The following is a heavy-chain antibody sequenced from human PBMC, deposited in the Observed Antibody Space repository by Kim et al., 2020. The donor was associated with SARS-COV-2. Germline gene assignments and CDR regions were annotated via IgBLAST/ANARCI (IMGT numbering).Heavy chain of an antibody. D-gene: IGHD6-19*01. J-gene: IGHJ4*02. CDR1: GYSFTSYW. V-gene: IGHV5-51*01. Sequence: GESLKISCKGSGYSFTSYWIGWVRQMPGKGLEWRGSIYPGDSDTRYSPSFQGQVTISADKSISTAYLQWSSLKASDTAMYYCALGMAGTFSSQARTFDYWGQGTLVTVSS. CDR3: ALGMAGTFSSQARTFDY. CDR2: IYPGDSDT.